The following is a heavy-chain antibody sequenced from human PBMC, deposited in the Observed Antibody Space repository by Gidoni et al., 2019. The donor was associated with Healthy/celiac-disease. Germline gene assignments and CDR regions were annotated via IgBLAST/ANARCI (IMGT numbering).Heavy chain of an antibody. V-gene: IGHV3-48*01. J-gene: IGHJ5*02. CDR3: ARRIGIAAAGTIKGFGFDP. Sequence: EVQLVESGGGLVQPGGSLRLSCAASGFTFSSYSMHWVRQAPGKGLEWVSYISSSSSTIYYADSVKGRFTISRDNAKNSLYLQMNSLRAEDTAVYYCARRIGIAAAGTIKGFGFDPWGQGTLVTVSS. CDR1: GFTFSSYS. D-gene: IGHD6-13*01. CDR2: ISSSSSTI.